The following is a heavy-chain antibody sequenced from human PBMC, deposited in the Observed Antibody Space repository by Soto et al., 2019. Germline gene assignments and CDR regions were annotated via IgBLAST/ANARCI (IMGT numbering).Heavy chain of an antibody. CDR2: INYSGYT. D-gene: IGHD2-15*01. J-gene: IGHJ6*02. V-gene: IGHV4-61*01. CDR3: ATLTNPGRSFYYGMDV. CDR1: GGPVRSETYY. Sequence: SETLSLTCTVSGGPVRSETYYWSWVRPPPGKGLEWIGYINYSGYTNYNPSLKSRVTISVDTSKNQFSLKLTSVMAADTALYHCATLTNPGRSFYYGMDVWGQGTTVAVSS.